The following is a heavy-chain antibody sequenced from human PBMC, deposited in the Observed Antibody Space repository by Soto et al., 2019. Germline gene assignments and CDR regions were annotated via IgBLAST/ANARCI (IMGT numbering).Heavy chain of an antibody. Sequence: SETLSLTCTVSGGSISSGGYYWSLIRQHPGKGLEWIGYIYYSGSTYYNPSLKSRVTISVDTSKNQFSLKLSSVTAADTAVYYCARVPNYDILTGYYSGFDYWGQGTLVTVSS. V-gene: IGHV4-31*03. CDR2: IYYSGST. CDR3: ARVPNYDILTGYYSGFDY. J-gene: IGHJ4*02. CDR1: GGSISSGGYY. D-gene: IGHD3-9*01.